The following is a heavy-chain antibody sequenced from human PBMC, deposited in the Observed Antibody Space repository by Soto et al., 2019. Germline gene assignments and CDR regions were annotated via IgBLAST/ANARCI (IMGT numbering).Heavy chain of an antibody. Sequence: SLKVSCKASGGTFSSYAISWVRQAPGQGLEWMGGIIPIFGTANYAQKFQGRVTITADESTSTAYMELSSLRSEDTAVYYCARDIAVAGTGMDVWGQGTTVTVSS. CDR2: IIPIFGTA. CDR1: GGTFSSYA. V-gene: IGHV1-69*13. J-gene: IGHJ6*02. CDR3: ARDIAVAGTGMDV. D-gene: IGHD6-19*01.